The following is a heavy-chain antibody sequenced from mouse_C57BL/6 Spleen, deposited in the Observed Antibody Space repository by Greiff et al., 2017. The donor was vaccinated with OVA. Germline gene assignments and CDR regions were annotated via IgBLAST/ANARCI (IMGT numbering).Heavy chain of an antibody. CDR3: TRYKVYDGYYRD. CDR2: FRNKANGYTT. D-gene: IGHD2-3*01. Sequence: EVKVEESGGGLVQPGGSLSLSCAASGFTFTDYYMSWVRQPPGKALEWLGFFRNKANGYTTAYSVSVKGRFTISRDNSHSFLYFHITALRAEDSTTYYNTRYKVYDGYYRDWGQGTTLTVSS. V-gene: IGHV7-3*01. J-gene: IGHJ2*01. CDR1: GFTFTDYY.